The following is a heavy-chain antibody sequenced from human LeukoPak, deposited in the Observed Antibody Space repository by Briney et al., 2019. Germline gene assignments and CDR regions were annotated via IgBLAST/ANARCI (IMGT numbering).Heavy chain of an antibody. CDR3: ARGPVVVPAAMAY. V-gene: IGHV3-64*01. CDR1: GFTFSSYA. Sequence: GGSLRLSCAASGFTFSSYAMHWVRQAPGKGLEYVSTISSNGGSTYYANSVKGKFTISRDNSKNTLYLQMGSLRAEDMAVYYCARGPVVVPAAMAYWGQGTLVTVSS. CDR2: ISSNGGST. D-gene: IGHD2-2*01. J-gene: IGHJ4*02.